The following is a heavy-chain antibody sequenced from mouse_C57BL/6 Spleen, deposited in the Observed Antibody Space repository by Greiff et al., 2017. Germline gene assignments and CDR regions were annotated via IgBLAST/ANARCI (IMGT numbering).Heavy chain of an antibody. CDR3: ARDPGSSLDY. CDR2: INPGSGGT. D-gene: IGHD1-1*01. J-gene: IGHJ2*01. V-gene: IGHV1-54*01. CDR1: GYAFTNYL. Sequence: QVQLQQSGAELVRPGTSVKVSCKASGYAFTNYLIEWVKQRPGQGLEWIGVINPGSGGTNYNEKFKGKATLTADKSSSTAYMQLSSLTSEDSAVYFCARDPGSSLDYWGQGTTLTVSS.